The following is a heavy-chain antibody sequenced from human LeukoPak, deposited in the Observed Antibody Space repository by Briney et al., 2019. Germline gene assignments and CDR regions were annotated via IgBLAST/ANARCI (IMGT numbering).Heavy chain of an antibody. CDR2: IRYDGIHI. Sequence: PGGSLRLSCAASGFTFSSYGIHWVRQAPGKGLEWGAFIRYDGIHIYYADSVKGRFTISRDNSKNKMYLQMNSMRAEDTAVYYCAKDRVVSREPAAFDIWGQGTMVTVSS. D-gene: IGHD2-15*01. V-gene: IGHV3-30*02. CDR1: GFTFSSYG. J-gene: IGHJ3*02. CDR3: AKDRVVSREPAAFDI.